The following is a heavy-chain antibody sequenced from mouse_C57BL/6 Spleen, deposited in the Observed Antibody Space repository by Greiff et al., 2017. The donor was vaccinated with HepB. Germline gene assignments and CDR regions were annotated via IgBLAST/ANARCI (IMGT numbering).Heavy chain of an antibody. CDR3: ARRASYSNGYFDV. D-gene: IGHD2-5*01. CDR2: INPSTGGT. J-gene: IGHJ1*03. CDR1: GYSFTGYY. V-gene: IGHV1-43*01. Sequence: EVQLQQSGPELVKPGASVKISCTASGYSFTGYYMHWVKQSSEKSLEWIGEINPSTGGTSYNQKFKGKATLTVDKSSSTAYMQLKSLTSEDSAVYYCARRASYSNGYFDVWGTGTTVTVAS.